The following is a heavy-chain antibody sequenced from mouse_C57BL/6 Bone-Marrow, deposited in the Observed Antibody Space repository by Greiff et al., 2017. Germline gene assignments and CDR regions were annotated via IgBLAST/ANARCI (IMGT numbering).Heavy chain of an antibody. V-gene: IGHV7-1*01. D-gene: IGHD2-3*01. CDR1: GFTFSDFY. CDR2: SRNKANDYTT. Sequence: EVKLVESGGGLVQSGRSLRLSCATSGFTFSDFYMEWVRQAPGKGLEWIAASRNKANDYTTEYSASVKGRFIVSRDTSQSILYLQMNALRAEDTAIYYCARDAGRWLLPYWYFDVWGTGTTVTVSS. CDR3: ARDAGRWLLPYWYFDV. J-gene: IGHJ1*03.